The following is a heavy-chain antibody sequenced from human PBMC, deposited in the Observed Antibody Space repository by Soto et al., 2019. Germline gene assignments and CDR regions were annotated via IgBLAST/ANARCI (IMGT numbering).Heavy chain of an antibody. CDR2: IKSDGSST. CDR1: GFTFNDYW. D-gene: IGHD5-18*01. Sequence: VQLVESGGCLVQPGGSLRLSCEASGFTFNDYWMHSVRQVPGKGRLWVSRIKSDGSSTSYADSVKGRFTISRDNANNTLYLQMNSLSDDDSAVYYCARGGPYKYGPRGSRVADFWGQGTLVTVSS. CDR3: ARGGPYKYGPRGSRVADF. J-gene: IGHJ4*02. V-gene: IGHV3-74*01.